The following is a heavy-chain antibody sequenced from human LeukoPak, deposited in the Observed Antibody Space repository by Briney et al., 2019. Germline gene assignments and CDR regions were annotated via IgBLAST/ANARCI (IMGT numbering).Heavy chain of an antibody. CDR1: GGSFSGYY. D-gene: IGHD3-16*02. CDR2: IYTSGST. CDR3: ARGARMITFGGVIVFDAFDI. V-gene: IGHV4-59*10. Sequence: SETLSLTCAVYGGSFSGYYWSWIRQPAGKGLEWIGRIYTSGSTNYNPSLKSRVTMSVDTSKNQFSLKLSSVTAADTAVYYCARGARMITFGGVIVFDAFDIWGQGTMVTVSS. J-gene: IGHJ3*02.